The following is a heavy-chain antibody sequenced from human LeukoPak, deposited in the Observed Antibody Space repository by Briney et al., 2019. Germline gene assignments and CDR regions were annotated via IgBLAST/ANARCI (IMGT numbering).Heavy chain of an antibody. Sequence: PGRSLRLSCSASRFTFSNYAMHWLRHAPENGLEYVSAISSNGGSTYYADSVKGRFTISRDNSKNTLYLQMSSLRAEDTAVYYCADILTGYYRYWGQGTLVNVSS. CDR1: RFTFSNYA. D-gene: IGHD3-9*01. CDR3: ADILTGYYRY. V-gene: IGHV3-64D*06. J-gene: IGHJ4*02. CDR2: ISSNGGST.